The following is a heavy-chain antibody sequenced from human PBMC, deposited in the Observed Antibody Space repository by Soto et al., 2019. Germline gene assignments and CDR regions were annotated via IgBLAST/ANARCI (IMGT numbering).Heavy chain of an antibody. CDR3: AGMAVDTAMVTGGWFEP. CDR1: GFPFSTHS. V-gene: IGHV3-23*01. Sequence: LAGSLTLPCAASGFPFSTHSISVVLPAPGKGLEWVSAISGSGGSTYYADSVKGRFTISRDNSKNTLYLQMNSLRAEDTAVYYCAGMAVDTAMVTGGWFEPWGQGTLVTVTP. J-gene: IGHJ5*02. D-gene: IGHD5-18*01. CDR2: ISGSGGST.